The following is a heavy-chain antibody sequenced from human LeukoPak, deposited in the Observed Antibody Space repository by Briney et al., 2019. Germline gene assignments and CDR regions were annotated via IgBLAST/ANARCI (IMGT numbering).Heavy chain of an antibody. V-gene: IGHV3-23*01. Sequence: GGSLRLSCAASGLIFTNYAMAWVRQAPGKGLEWVSFIRGSDRSTYYADSVKGRFTISRDNSQNTLYLQMNSLRAEDSAVYYCAKDLSIAARPVFDYWGQGTLVTVSS. CDR3: AKDLSIAARPVFDY. J-gene: IGHJ4*02. CDR2: IRGSDRST. D-gene: IGHD6-6*01. CDR1: GLIFTNYA.